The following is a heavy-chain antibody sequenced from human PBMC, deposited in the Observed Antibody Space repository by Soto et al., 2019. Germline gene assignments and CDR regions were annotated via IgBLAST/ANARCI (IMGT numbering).Heavy chain of an antibody. CDR3: ARGEGEGGQLWFVNYYYYGMDV. J-gene: IGHJ6*02. CDR1: GFTFSSYG. CDR2: IWYDGSNK. D-gene: IGHD5-18*01. V-gene: IGHV3-33*01. Sequence: QVQLVESGGGVVQPGRALRLSCAASGFTFSSYGMHWVRQAPGKGLEWVAVIWYDGSNKYYADSVKGRFTISRDNSKNTLYLQMNSLRAEDTAVSYCARGEGEGGQLWFVNYYYYGMDVWGQGTTVTVSS.